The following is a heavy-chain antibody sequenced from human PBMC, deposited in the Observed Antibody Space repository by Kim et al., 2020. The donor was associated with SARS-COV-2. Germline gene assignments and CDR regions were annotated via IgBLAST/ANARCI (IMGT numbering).Heavy chain of an antibody. D-gene: IGHD2-21*02. CDR3: AKVDGDTSSLGFDY. V-gene: IGHV3-23*01. CDR1: GFTFTSCA. Sequence: GGSLRLSCAASGFTFTSCAMGWVRQAPGKGLECVSTISANGIGAYYADSVKGRFSISRDNFKHTLYLQMNSLSAEDTAVYYCAKVDGDTSSLGFDYCGQGHPDTVFS. J-gene: IGHJ4*02. CDR2: ISANGIGA.